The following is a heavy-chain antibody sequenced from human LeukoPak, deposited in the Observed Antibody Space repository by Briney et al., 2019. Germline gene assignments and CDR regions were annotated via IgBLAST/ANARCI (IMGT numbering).Heavy chain of an antibody. V-gene: IGHV1-18*01. Sequence: GASVKVSCKASGYTFTSYGISWVRQAPGQGLEWMGWISAYNGNTNYAQKLQGRVTMTTDTSTSTAYMELRSLRSDDTAVYYCATGQIDCSGGSCYSSTDYWGQGTLVTVSS. D-gene: IGHD2-15*01. CDR1: GYTFTSYG. CDR2: ISAYNGNT. CDR3: ATGQIDCSGGSCYSSTDY. J-gene: IGHJ4*02.